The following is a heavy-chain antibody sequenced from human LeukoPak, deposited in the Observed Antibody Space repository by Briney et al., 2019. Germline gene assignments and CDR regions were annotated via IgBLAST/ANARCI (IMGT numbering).Heavy chain of an antibody. D-gene: IGHD2-2*01. CDR2: IYPNGSP. CDR3: ARLPYCSSTSCYRHYYYGMDV. V-gene: IGHV4-4*07. CDR1: GGSIGSYF. J-gene: IGHJ6*02. Sequence: SETLSLTCTVSGGSIGSYFWSWIRQPAEKGLEWIGRIYPNGSPNYNPSLQSRVSMSVDTSKNQFSLNLNSVTAADTAVYYCARLPYCSSTSCYRHYYYGMDVWGQGTTVTVSS.